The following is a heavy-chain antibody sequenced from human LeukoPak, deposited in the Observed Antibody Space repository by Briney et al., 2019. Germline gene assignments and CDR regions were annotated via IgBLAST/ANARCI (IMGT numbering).Heavy chain of an antibody. CDR1: GGSISSYY. V-gene: IGHV4-4*07. Sequence: KTSETLSLTCTVSGGSISSYYWSWIRQPAGEGLEWIGRIYTSGSTNYNPSLKSRVTMSVDTSKNQFSLKLSSVTAADTAVYYCARFLPVYYYDSSGSWFDPWGQGTLVTVSS. CDR2: IYTSGST. CDR3: ARFLPVYYYDSSGSWFDP. J-gene: IGHJ5*02. D-gene: IGHD3-22*01.